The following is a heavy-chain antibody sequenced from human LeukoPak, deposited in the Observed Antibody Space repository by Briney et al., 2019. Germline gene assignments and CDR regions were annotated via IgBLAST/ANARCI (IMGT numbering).Heavy chain of an antibody. CDR3: AKEKDIVVVVAATFDY. Sequence: GGSLRLSCAASGFTFSSYAMSWVRQAPGKGLEWVSAISGSGGSTYYADSVKGRFTISRDNSKNTLYLQMNGLRAEDTAVYYCAKEKDIVVVVAATFDYWGQGTLVTVSS. J-gene: IGHJ4*02. CDR1: GFTFSSYA. D-gene: IGHD2-15*01. V-gene: IGHV3-23*01. CDR2: ISGSGGST.